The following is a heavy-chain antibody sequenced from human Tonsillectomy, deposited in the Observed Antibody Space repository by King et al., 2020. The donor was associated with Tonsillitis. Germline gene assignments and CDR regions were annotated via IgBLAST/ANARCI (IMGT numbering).Heavy chain of an antibody. D-gene: IGHD3-22*01. CDR2: IIPIFGTA. J-gene: IGHJ4*02. Sequence: QLVQSGAEVKKPGSSVKVSCKASGGTFSSYAISWVRQAPGQGLEWMGGIIPIFGTANYAQKFQGRVTITADESTNTAYMELSSLRSEDTAVYYCARALRTNYYDSRGRGGAFDFWGQGTLVTVSS. CDR3: ARALRTNYYDSRGRGGAFDF. V-gene: IGHV1-69*01. CDR1: GGTFSSYA.